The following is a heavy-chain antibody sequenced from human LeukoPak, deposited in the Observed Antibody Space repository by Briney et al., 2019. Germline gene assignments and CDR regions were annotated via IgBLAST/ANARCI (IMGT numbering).Heavy chain of an antibody. J-gene: IGHJ4*02. CDR1: GGSFSGYY. CDR3: ARGFRVAIFDY. CDR2: INHSGST. Sequence: SETLSLTCAVYGGSFSGYYWSWIRQPPGKGLEWIGEINHSGSTNYNPSLKSRVTISIDTSKNQFSLKLSSVTAADTAVYYCARGFRVAIFDYWGQETLVTVSS. V-gene: IGHV4-34*01. D-gene: IGHD3-3*01.